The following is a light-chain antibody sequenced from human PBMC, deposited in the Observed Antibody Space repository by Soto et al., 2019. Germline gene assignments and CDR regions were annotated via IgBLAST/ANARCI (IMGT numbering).Light chain of an antibody. V-gene: IGLV1-44*01. CDR3: AAWDDSRKEV. Sequence: QSVLTQPPSASGTPGQRVTISCSGSSSNIGSNTVNWYQQLPGTAPKLLIYSNNQRPSGVPDRFSGSKSGTSASLAISGLQSEDEADYYCAAWDDSRKEVFGGGTQLTVL. CDR2: SNN. J-gene: IGLJ3*02. CDR1: SSNIGSNT.